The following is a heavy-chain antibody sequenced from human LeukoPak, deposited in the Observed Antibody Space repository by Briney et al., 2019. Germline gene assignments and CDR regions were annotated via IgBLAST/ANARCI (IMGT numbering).Heavy chain of an antibody. CDR2: ISSSSSYI. J-gene: IGHJ3*02. CDR1: GFTFSSYS. V-gene: IGHV3-21*01. CDR3: ARDRRGSYYLRAFDI. D-gene: IGHD1-26*01. Sequence: PGGSLRLSCAASGFTFSSYSMNWVRQAPGKGLEWVSSISSSSSYIYYADSVKGRFTISRDSAKNSLYLQMNSLRAEDTAVYYCARDRRGSYYLRAFDIWGQGTMVTVSS.